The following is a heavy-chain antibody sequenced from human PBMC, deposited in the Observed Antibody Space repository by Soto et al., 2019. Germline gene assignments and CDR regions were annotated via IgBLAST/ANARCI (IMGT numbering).Heavy chain of an antibody. CDR1: GGTFSSYA. Sequence: ASVKVSCKASGGTFSSYAISWVRQAPGQGLEWMGGIIPIFGTANYAQKFQGRVTITADESTSTAYMELSSLRSEDTAVYYCASSLLGTHKALGMDVWGQGTTDTSP. J-gene: IGHJ6*02. CDR2: IIPIFGTA. CDR3: ASSLLGTHKALGMDV. V-gene: IGHV1-69*13. D-gene: IGHD1-1*01.